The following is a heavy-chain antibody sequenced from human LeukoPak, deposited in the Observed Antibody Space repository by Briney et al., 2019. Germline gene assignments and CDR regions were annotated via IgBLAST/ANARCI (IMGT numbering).Heavy chain of an antibody. V-gene: IGHV1-2*06. Sequence: ASVKVSCKASGYTFTGYYMHWVRQAPGQGLEWMGRINPNSGGTDYAQKFQGRVTMTRDTSIGTAYMELSRLRSDDTAVYFCARGIVVVPAVIVRGDYGMDVWGQGTTVTVSS. CDR2: INPNSGGT. CDR3: ARGIVVVPAVIVRGDYGMDV. CDR1: GYTFTGYY. D-gene: IGHD2-2*02. J-gene: IGHJ6*02.